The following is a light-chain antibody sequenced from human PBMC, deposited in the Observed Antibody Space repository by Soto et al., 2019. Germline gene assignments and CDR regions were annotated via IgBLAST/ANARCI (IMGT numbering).Light chain of an antibody. CDR1: SSDVGGYNY. Sequence: QSALTQPPSASGSPGQSVTISCTGTSSDVGGYNYVSWYQQHPGKAPKLMIYDVTKRPSGVPDRFSGSKSGNSASLTISGLQAEDEADYYCCSYAGSYTLGVFGGGTQLTVL. V-gene: IGLV2-11*01. J-gene: IGLJ3*02. CDR2: DVT. CDR3: CSYAGSYTLGV.